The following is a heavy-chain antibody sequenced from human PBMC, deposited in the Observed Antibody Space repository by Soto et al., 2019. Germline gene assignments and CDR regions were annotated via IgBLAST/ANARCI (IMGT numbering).Heavy chain of an antibody. V-gene: IGHV1-18*01. J-gene: IGHJ3*02. D-gene: IGHD3-3*01. Sequence: QLQLVQSGAAVQKPGASVKVSCKTSGYIFTSYGINWVRQAPGQGLEWMGWISPFNGNTQFAKKFHGRVNMTTATSTSTSYLGLRSLSSDDTAMYFCAIDFWSLLLVPGPPRPGGCGSKRCGFDIWGQGTMVTVSS. CDR2: ISPFNGNT. CDR1: GYIFTSYG. CDR3: AIDFWSLLLVPGPPRPGGCGSKRCGFDI.